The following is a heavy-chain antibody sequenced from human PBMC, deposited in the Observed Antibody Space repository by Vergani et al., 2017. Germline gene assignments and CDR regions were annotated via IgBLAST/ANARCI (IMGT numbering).Heavy chain of an antibody. CDR3: ARGPPHYYGSRPPFDC. D-gene: IGHD3-10*01. CDR2: IYHSGST. J-gene: IGHJ4*02. V-gene: IGHV4-30-2*01. CDR1: GGSISSGGYS. Sequence: QLQLQESGSGRVKPSQTLSLTCAVSGGSISSGGYSWSWIRQPPGKGLEWIGYIYHSGSTYYNPSLKSRVTISVDRSKNQFSLKLSSVTAADTAVYDCARGPPHYYGSRPPFDCGGEGTLVTVSS.